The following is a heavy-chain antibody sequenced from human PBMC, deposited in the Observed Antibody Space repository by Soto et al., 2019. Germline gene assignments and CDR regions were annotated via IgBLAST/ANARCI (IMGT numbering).Heavy chain of an antibody. CDR1: GFTLRSYA. J-gene: IGHJ6*02. CDR2: ISYEGSNQ. CDR3: ERSASYLGIDL. D-gene: IGHD3-10*01. V-gene: IGHV3-30*04. Sequence: GGSLRLSCAASGFTLRSYAMHWVRQAPGKGLEWLAVISYEGSNQYYADSVQGRFTLTRDNAKKTVDLQMNSLRADDTAVYYCERSASYLGIDLWGQGTTVTVSS.